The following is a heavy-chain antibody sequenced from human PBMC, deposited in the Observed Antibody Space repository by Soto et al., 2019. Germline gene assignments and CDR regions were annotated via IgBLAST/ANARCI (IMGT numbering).Heavy chain of an antibody. D-gene: IGHD3-3*01. CDR2: INPNSGGT. V-gene: IGHV1-2*04. J-gene: IGHJ5*02. Sequence: GASVKVSCKASGYTFTGYYMHWVRQAPGQGLEWMGWINPNSGGTNYAQKFQGWATMTRDTSISTAYMELSRLRSDDTAVYYCARGITIFGVVTPESSWFDPWGQGTLVTVSS. CDR3: ARGITIFGVVTPESSWFDP. CDR1: GYTFTGYY.